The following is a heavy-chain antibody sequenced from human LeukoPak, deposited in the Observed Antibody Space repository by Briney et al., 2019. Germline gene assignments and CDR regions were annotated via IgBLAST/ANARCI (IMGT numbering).Heavy chain of an antibody. Sequence: GASVKVPCRASGYTFTSHGISWVGQAPGQGLKGLGWISVYNGKTKYTQKLQGRVTMTTDTSTSTAYMELRSLRSDDTAMYYCARSIEEVRGILRYYYMDVWGKGTTVTVSS. V-gene: IGHV1-18*01. CDR2: ISVYNGKT. J-gene: IGHJ6*03. CDR3: ARSIEEVRGILRYYYMDV. D-gene: IGHD3-10*01. CDR1: GYTFTSHG.